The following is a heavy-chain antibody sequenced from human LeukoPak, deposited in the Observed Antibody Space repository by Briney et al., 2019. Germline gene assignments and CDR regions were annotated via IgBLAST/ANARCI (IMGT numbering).Heavy chain of an antibody. CDR3: ARVSAAAGTAPWFDP. D-gene: IGHD6-13*01. Sequence: SETLSLTCTVSGGSISSYYWSWIRQPPGKGLEWIGYIYYSGSTNYNPSLKSRVTIPVDTSKNQFSLKLSSVTAADTAVYYCARVSAAAGTAPWFDPWGQGTLVTVSS. J-gene: IGHJ5*02. CDR2: IYYSGST. V-gene: IGHV4-59*01. CDR1: GGSISSYY.